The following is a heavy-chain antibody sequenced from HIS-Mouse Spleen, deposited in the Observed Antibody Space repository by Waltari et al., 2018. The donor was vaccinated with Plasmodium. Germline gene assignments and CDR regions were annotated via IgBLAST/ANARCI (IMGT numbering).Heavy chain of an antibody. J-gene: IGHJ3*02. Sequence: EVQLVESGGGLIQPGGSLRLSCAASGFTVSSNYMSWVRQAPGKGLELFSVIYSGGRTYYADSVKGRFTISGDNSKNTLYLQRNSRRAEDTAVYYCARGMKSSSSAFDIWGQGTMVTVSS. V-gene: IGHV3-53*01. CDR1: GFTVSSNY. D-gene: IGHD6-6*01. CDR3: ARGMKSSSSAFDI. CDR2: IYSGGRT.